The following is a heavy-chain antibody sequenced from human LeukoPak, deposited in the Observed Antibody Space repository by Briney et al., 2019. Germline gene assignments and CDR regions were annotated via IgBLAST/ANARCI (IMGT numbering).Heavy chain of an antibody. D-gene: IGHD1-26*01. CDR3: ARHAAWEVLAFDI. Sequence: AETLSLTYTVSGGSISSYYWSWIRQPPGKGLEWIGYVYYSGSTNYNPALKSRVTISVDTSKDQFSLKLSSVTAADTAVYYCARHAAWEVLAFDIWGQGTLHTVSS. V-gene: IGHV4-59*08. CDR1: GGSISSYY. CDR2: VYYSGST. J-gene: IGHJ3*02.